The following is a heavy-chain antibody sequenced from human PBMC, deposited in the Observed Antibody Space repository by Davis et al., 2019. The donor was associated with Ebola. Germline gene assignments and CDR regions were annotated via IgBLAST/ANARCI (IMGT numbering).Heavy chain of an antibody. CDR1: GSSFGTYS. D-gene: IGHD2-15*01. CDR2: ISSGGNYI. J-gene: IGHJ4*02. CDR3: ASAPESAGNFDN. V-gene: IGHV3-21*01. Sequence: GGSLRLSCAASGSSFGTYSMHWVRKTPGKGLEWVSSISSGGNYIFYADSVKGRFTISRDNDNKSLFLQMNSLRVEDTAVYYCASAPESAGNFDNWGQGTLVTVSS.